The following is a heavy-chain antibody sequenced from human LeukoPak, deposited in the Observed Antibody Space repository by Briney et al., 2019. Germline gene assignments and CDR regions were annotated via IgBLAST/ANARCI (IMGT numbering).Heavy chain of an antibody. V-gene: IGHV4-34*01. CDR2: INHSGST. Sequence: SETLSLTCAVYGGSFSGYYWSWIRQPPGKGLEWIGEINHSGSTNYNPSLKSRVTISVDTSKNQFSLKLSSVTAADTAVYYCARVEVGMVRGVMDYWGQGTLVTVSS. D-gene: IGHD3-10*01. CDR3: ARVEVGMVRGVMDY. CDR1: GGSFSGYY. J-gene: IGHJ4*02.